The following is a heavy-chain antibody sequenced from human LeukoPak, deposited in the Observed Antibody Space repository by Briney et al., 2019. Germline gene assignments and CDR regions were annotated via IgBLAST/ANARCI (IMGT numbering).Heavy chain of an antibody. D-gene: IGHD6-25*01. CDR3: AREADFYYGMDV. J-gene: IGHJ6*02. CDR1: SGSVSSGSYY. Sequence: PSETLSLTCTVSSGSVSSGSYYWGWIRQPPGKGLEWIGYIFYSGNTYYNPSFKSRVTISIDTSKNQFSLKLSSVTAADTAVYYCAREADFYYGMDVWGQGTTVTVSS. V-gene: IGHV4-30-4*08. CDR2: IFYSGNT.